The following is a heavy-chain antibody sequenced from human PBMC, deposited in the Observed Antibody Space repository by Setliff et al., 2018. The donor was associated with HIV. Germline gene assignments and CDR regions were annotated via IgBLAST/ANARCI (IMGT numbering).Heavy chain of an antibody. CDR1: GFTFSRYD. V-gene: IGHV3-21*01. CDR3: AKDLARGYSYGLSVDY. Sequence: GGSLRLSCAASGFTFSRYDVNWVRQAPGKGLEWVSSISSSSSLIFYGDSVKGRFTVSRDNSKNTLYLQMNSLRAEDTAVYYCAKDLARGYSYGLSVDYWGQGTLVTVSS. CDR2: ISSSSSLI. J-gene: IGHJ4*02. D-gene: IGHD5-18*01.